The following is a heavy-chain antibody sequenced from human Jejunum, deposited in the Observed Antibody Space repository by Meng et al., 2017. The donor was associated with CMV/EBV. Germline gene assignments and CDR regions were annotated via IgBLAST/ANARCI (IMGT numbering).Heavy chain of an antibody. D-gene: IGHD3-3*01. CDR1: GFTFSSYW. V-gene: IGHV3-7*01. CDR3: ASSYRWNV. CDR2: IKQDGSEE. J-gene: IGHJ6*02. Sequence: SCAASGFTFSSYWMTWVRQAPGKGLEWVANIKQDGSEEYYVDSVKGRFTISRDNAKNSLYLQMNTLGAEDTAVYYCASSYRWNVWGQGTTVTVSS.